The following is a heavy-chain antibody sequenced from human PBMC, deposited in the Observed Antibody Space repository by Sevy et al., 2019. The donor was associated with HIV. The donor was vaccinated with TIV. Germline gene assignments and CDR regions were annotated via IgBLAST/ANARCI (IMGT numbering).Heavy chain of an antibody. CDR1: GFTFNNAW. D-gene: IGHD3-22*01. J-gene: IGHJ4*02. V-gene: IGHV3-15*01. CDR3: ATAPGYYDSAPFDY. Sequence: GGSLRLSCAVSGFTFNNAWMNWVRQAPGTGLQWGGLIKRKIDGETTDYAAPVKGRFTISRDDSKNTLYLQMNSLKIEDTAVYYCATAPGYYDSAPFDYWGPGTLVTVSS. CDR2: IKRKIDGETT.